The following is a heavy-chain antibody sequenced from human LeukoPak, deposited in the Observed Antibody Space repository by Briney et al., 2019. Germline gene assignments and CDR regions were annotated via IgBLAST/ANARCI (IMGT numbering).Heavy chain of an antibody. CDR3: ARVDHYDFWVFP. Sequence: SETLSLTCTVSGGSISSGSYYWSWLRQPPGKGLEWFGYISYSGSTYYKPSLKSRFTISVDTSKNQFSLKLSSVTAAATAVYYCARVDHYDFWVFPWGQGTLVTVSS. V-gene: IGHV4-30-4*07. D-gene: IGHD3-3*01. CDR2: ISYSGST. CDR1: GGSISSGSYY. J-gene: IGHJ5*02.